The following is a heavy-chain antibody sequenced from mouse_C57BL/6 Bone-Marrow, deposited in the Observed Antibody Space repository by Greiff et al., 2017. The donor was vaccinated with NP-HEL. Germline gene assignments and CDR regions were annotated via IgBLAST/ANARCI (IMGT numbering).Heavy chain of an antibody. CDR1: GFSLTSYG. Sequence: VQLQQSGPGLVAPSQSLSITCTVSGFSLTSYGVHWVRQPPGKGLEWLVVIWSDGSTTYNSALKSRLSISKDNSKSQVFLKMNSLQTDDTAMYYCARHHYGNYGDYFDYWGQGTTLTVSS. D-gene: IGHD2-1*01. CDR3: ARHHYGNYGDYFDY. CDR2: IWSDGST. J-gene: IGHJ2*01. V-gene: IGHV2-6-1*01.